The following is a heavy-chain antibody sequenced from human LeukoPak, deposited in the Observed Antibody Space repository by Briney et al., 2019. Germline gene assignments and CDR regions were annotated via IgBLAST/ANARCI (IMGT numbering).Heavy chain of an antibody. D-gene: IGHD6-19*01. CDR3: AREGHSSGWTPRSFFDY. CDR2: IKQDGSEK. V-gene: IGHV3-7*01. J-gene: IGHJ4*02. CDR1: GFTFSSYG. Sequence: GGPLRLSCAASGFTFSSYGMSWGRRAPGKGRGWVANIKQDGSEKYYVDSVKGRVTISRDNAKNSLYLQMNSLRAEDTAVYYCAREGHSSGWTPRSFFDYWGQGTLVTVSS.